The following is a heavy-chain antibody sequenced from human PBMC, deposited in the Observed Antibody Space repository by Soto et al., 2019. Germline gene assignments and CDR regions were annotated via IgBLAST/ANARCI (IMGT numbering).Heavy chain of an antibody. J-gene: IGHJ4*01. CDR2: IRSTGYGATT. D-gene: IGHD2-8*01. CDR1: GFTFGEYP. CDR3: TRPHKESDLYVRDDY. V-gene: IGHV3-49*03. Sequence: GGSLRLSCTTTGFTFGEYPMSWFRQAPGKGLEWVGFIRSTGYGATTEYAASVKGRFTISRDDSKSIVYLQMNSLKTEDTAIYYSTRPHKESDLYVRDDYLGHGTLVTVSS.